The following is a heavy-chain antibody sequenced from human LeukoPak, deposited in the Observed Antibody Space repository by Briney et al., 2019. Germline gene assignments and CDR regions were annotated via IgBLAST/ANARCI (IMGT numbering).Heavy chain of an antibody. CDR3: ARGGSYDGKLMD. CDR1: GGSISSYY. V-gene: IGHV4-59*01. CDR2: IYYSGST. J-gene: IGHJ4*02. D-gene: IGHD3-22*01. Sequence: SETLSLTCTVSGGSISSYYWSWIRQPPGKGLEWIGYIYYSGSTNYNPSLKSRVTISVDTSKNQFSLKLSSVTAADTAVYYCARGGSYDGKLMDWGQGTLVTVSS.